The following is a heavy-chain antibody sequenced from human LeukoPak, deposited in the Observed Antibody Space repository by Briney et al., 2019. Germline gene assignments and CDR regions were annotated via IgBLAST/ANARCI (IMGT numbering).Heavy chain of an antibody. Sequence: AGGSLIHSISASGYTFSSPAMPWVRQAPGKGLEWVAVISYDGSNKYYADSVKGRFTISRDNSKNTLYLQMNSLRAEDTAVYYCARESDGVSTIYYWGQGTLVTVSS. CDR3: ARESDGVSTIYY. V-gene: IGHV3-30-3*01. CDR1: GYTFSSPA. CDR2: ISYDGSNK. D-gene: IGHD5/OR15-5a*01. J-gene: IGHJ4*02.